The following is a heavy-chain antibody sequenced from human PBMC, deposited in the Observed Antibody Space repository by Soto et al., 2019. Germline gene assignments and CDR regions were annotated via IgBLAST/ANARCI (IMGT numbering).Heavy chain of an antibody. V-gene: IGHV4-30-4*08. CDR2: IYYSGST. J-gene: IGHJ6*02. D-gene: IGHD3-3*01. CDR1: RGSISSGTNY. CDR3: ARYDFWSGSINAPV. Sequence: PSETLSLTCTVSRGSISSGTNYWAWIRQPPGKGLEWIANIYYSGSTYYNPSLKSRVTISVDTSKNQFSLKLSSVTAADTAVYYCARYDFWSGSINAPVWGQGTTVTVSS.